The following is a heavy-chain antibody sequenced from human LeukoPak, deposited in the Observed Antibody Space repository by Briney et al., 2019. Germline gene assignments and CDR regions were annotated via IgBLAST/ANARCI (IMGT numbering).Heavy chain of an antibody. CDR2: ISSDESIT. Sequence: GGSLRLSCAASGFTFNSYCKHWVRQAPGKGLEGVAVISSDESITYYADSVKGRFTVSGDNSKDSVYLKMNSVRGEDTAVYYCAKDIQEGATPFDYWGQGSLVTVSS. CDR1: GFTFNSYC. V-gene: IGHV3-30*04. J-gene: IGHJ4*02. D-gene: IGHD1-26*01. CDR3: AKDIQEGATPFDY.